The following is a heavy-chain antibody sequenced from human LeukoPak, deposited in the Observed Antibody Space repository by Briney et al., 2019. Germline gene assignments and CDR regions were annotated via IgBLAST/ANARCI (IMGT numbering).Heavy chain of an antibody. CDR3: ARGDSSSDVNYYYYYIDV. Sequence: ASVKVSCKACGYTFTSYVINWVRQATGQGLEWMGWMNPNSGNTGYAQKLQGRVTMTRNTTISTAYMELSSLRSEDTTVYYCARGDSSSDVNYYYYYIDVWGKGTTVTVSS. CDR1: GYTFTSYV. V-gene: IGHV1-8*01. D-gene: IGHD6-6*01. CDR2: MNPNSGNT. J-gene: IGHJ6*03.